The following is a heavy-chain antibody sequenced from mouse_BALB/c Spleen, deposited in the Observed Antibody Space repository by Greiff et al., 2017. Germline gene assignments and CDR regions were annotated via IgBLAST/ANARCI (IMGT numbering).Heavy chain of an antibody. Sequence: QVQLQQSGAELAKPGASVKMSCKASGYTFTSYWMHWVKQRPGQGLEWIGYINPSTGYTEYNQKFKDKATLTADKSSSTAYMQLSSLTSEDSAVYYCAPAYYGNYDYAMDYWGQGTSVTVSS. CDR3: APAYYGNYDYAMDY. D-gene: IGHD2-10*01. J-gene: IGHJ4*01. CDR1: GYTFTSYW. CDR2: INPSTGYT. V-gene: IGHV1-7*01.